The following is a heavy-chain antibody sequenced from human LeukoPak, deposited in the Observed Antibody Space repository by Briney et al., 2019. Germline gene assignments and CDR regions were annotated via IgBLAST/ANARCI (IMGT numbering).Heavy chain of an antibody. Sequence: ASVKVSCKASGYTFTGYYMHWVRQAPGQGLEWRGWINPNSGGTNYAQKFQGRVTMTRDTPISTAYMELSRLRSDDTAVYYCARAGGDPAATYYFDYWGQGTLVTVSS. CDR1: GYTFTGYY. V-gene: IGHV1-2*02. CDR3: ARAGGDPAATYYFDY. J-gene: IGHJ4*02. D-gene: IGHD2-21*02. CDR2: INPNSGGT.